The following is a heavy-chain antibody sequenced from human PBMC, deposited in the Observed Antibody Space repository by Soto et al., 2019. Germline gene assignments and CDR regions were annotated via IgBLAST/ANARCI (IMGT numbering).Heavy chain of an antibody. D-gene: IGHD3-22*01. CDR1: GFTFSNAW. CDR2: IKSKTDGGTT. Sequence: GGSLRLSCAASGFTFSNAWMSWVRQAPGKGLEWVGRIKSKTDGGTTDYAAPVKGRFTISRDDSKNTLYLQMNSLKTEDTAVYYCTTDYYDSSDDAFDIWGQGTMVTVSS. CDR3: TTDYYDSSDDAFDI. J-gene: IGHJ3*02. V-gene: IGHV3-15*01.